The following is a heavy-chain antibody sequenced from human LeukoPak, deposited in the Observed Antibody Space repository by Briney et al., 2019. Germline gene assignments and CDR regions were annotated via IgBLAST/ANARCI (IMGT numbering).Heavy chain of an antibody. CDR1: GLNFFTDG. J-gene: IGHJ4*02. V-gene: IGHV3-33*01. D-gene: IGHD3-10*01. CDR3: ARVIRGFRALDY. Sequence: HPGRSLRLSFSASGLNFFTDGVHWVRQAPGKGLEWVAVIWYDGSNKYYADSVKGRFTISRDNSKSTLSLQMNRLRAGGTAVYYCARVIRGFRALDYWGQGTLVTVSS. CDR2: IWYDGSNK.